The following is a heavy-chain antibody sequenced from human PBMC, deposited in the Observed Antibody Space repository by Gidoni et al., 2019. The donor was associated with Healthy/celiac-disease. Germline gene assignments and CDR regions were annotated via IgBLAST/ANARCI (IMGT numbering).Heavy chain of an antibody. D-gene: IGHD3-10*01. CDR1: GFTFSSYS. J-gene: IGHJ6*03. V-gene: IGHV3-48*01. CDR2: ISSSSSTI. CDR3: ARVGAEYMDV. Sequence: EVQLVESGGGLVQPGGSLRLSCAAAGFTFSSYSMNWFRKAPGKGLEWVSYISSSSSTIYYADSVKGRFTISRDNAKNSLYLQMNSLRAEDTAVYYCARVGAEYMDVWGKGTTVTVSS.